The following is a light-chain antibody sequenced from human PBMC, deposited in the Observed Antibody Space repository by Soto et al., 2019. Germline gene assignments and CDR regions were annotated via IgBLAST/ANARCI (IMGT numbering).Light chain of an antibody. CDR1: QSVSSY. J-gene: IGKJ5*01. CDR2: GAS. Sequence: EVVLTKYPGTLSLSPGERATLSCRASQSVSSYLAWYQQKPGQAPRLLIYGASSRATGIPDRFSGSGSGTDFTLTISRLVPADFAMYYCRQYGSSPPVTFGQ. V-gene: IGKV3-20*01. CDR3: RQYGSSPPVT.